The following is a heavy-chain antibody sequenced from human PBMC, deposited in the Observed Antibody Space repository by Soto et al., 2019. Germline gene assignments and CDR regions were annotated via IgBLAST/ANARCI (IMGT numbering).Heavy chain of an antibody. D-gene: IGHD2-15*01. CDR2: IYSGGST. J-gene: IGHJ3*02. Sequence: GGSLRLSCAASGFTVSSNYMSWVRQAPGKGLEWVSVIYSGGSTYYADSVKGRFTISRDNSKNTLYLQMNSLRAEDTAVYYCARRVVAASTDAFDIWGQGTMVTVSS. CDR1: GFTVSSNY. CDR3: ARRVVAASTDAFDI. V-gene: IGHV3-66*01.